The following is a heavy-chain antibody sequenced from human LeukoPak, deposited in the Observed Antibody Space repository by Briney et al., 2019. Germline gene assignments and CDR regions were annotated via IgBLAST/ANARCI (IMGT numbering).Heavy chain of an antibody. V-gene: IGHV4-39*01. CDR3: ARHSSGYYLYYFDY. Sequence: SETLSLTCTVSGGSISSSSYYWGWIRQPPGKGLEWIGSIYYSGSTYYNPSLKSRVTISVDTPKNQFSLMLNSVTAADTAVYYCARHSSGYYLYYFDYWGQGTLVTVSS. CDR1: GGSISSSSYY. D-gene: IGHD3-22*01. J-gene: IGHJ4*02. CDR2: IYYSGST.